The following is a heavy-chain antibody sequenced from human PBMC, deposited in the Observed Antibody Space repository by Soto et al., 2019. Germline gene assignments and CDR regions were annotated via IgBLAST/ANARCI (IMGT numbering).Heavy chain of an antibody. J-gene: IGHJ4*02. CDR3: ARGPEIQRAHLYYFDY. V-gene: IGHV3-48*02. CDR1: GFTFSSYS. CDR2: ISSSSSTI. Sequence: GGSLRLSCAASGFTFSSYSMNWVRQAPGKGLEWVSYISSSSSTIYYADSVKGRFTISRDNAKNSLYLQMNSLRDEDTAVYYCARGPEIQRAHLYYFDYWGQGTLVTVS.